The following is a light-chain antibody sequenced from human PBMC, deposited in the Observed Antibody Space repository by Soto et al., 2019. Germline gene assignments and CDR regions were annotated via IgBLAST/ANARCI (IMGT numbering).Light chain of an antibody. V-gene: IGLV2-11*01. J-gene: IGLJ1*01. CDR1: SSDVGAYDY. CDR3: CSYAGTFSFV. Sequence: QSALTQPRSVSGSPGQSVTVSCAGSSSDVGAYDYVSWYQQHPGAAPKLMIYDVSERPSGVPYRFSGSKSGNTASLTISGLQADDEADYFCCSYAGTFSFVFGSGTKLTVL. CDR2: DVS.